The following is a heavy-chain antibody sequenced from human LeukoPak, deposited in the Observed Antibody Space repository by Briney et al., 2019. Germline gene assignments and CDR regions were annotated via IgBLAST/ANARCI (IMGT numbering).Heavy chain of an antibody. CDR1: GFTFSSYA. CDR3: TMVYSSRSRFDP. CDR2: ISYDGSNK. D-gene: IGHD6-13*01. J-gene: IGHJ5*02. V-gene: IGHV3-30*04. Sequence: PGGSLRLSCAASGFTFSSYAMHWVRQAPGKGLEWVAVISYDGSNKYYADSVKGRFTISRDNSKNTLYLQMNSLRAEDTAVYYCTMVYSSRSRFDPWGQGTLVTDSS.